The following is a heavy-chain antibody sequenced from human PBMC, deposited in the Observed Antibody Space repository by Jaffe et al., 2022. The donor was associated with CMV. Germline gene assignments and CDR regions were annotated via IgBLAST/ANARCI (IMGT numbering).Heavy chain of an antibody. J-gene: IGHJ5*02. V-gene: IGHV1-2*02. Sequence: QVQLVQSGAEVKRPGASVKVSCKASGYTFTGYYMHWVRQAPGQGLEWMGWLNPNSGSTNYAQKFQGRVTMTRDTSISTAYMELSSLRSDDTAIYYCARAAARPSNWFDPWGQGTLVTVSS. CDR1: GYTFTGYY. CDR2: LNPNSGST. D-gene: IGHD6-6*01. CDR3: ARAAARPSNWFDP.